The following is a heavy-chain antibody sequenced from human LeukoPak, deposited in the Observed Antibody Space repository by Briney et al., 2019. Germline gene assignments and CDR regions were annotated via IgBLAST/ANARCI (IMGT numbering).Heavy chain of an antibody. V-gene: IGHV4-61*01. J-gene: IGHJ3*02. CDR1: RGSVSSGSYY. D-gene: IGHD3-3*01. Sequence: PSETLSLTRTVSRGSVSSGSYYWSWIRQPPGKGLEWIGYIYYSGSTNYNPSLKSRVNISVDTSKNQFSLKLSSVTAADTAVYYCARVDPYYDFWSGYFASAFDIWGQGTMVTVSS. CDR2: IYYSGST. CDR3: ARVDPYYDFWSGYFASAFDI.